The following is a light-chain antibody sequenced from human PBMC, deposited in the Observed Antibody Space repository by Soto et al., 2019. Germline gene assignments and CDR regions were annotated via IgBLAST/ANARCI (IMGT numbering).Light chain of an antibody. CDR2: EVN. Sequence: QSALTQPPSASGCPGQSVTISCTGTSSDVGGYNYVSWYQQHPGKAPKLMIYEVNKRPSGVPDRFSGSKSDNTASLTVSGLQAEDEADYYCASYAGSNVIFGGGTKVTVL. CDR3: ASYAGSNVI. J-gene: IGLJ2*01. V-gene: IGLV2-8*01. CDR1: SSDVGGYNY.